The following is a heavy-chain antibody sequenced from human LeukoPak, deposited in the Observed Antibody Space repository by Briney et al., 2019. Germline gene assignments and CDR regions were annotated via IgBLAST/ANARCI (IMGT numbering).Heavy chain of an antibody. Sequence: PGGSLRLSCAASGFTFSSYWMSWVRQAPGKGLEWVANIKQDGSEKYYVDSVKGRFTISRDNAKNSLYLQMNSLRAEETAVYYFARIRPQLVRDAFDILGQGTMVNVSS. V-gene: IGHV3-7*01. J-gene: IGHJ3*02. CDR3: ARIRPQLVRDAFDI. CDR1: GFTFSSYW. CDR2: IKQDGSEK. D-gene: IGHD6-13*01.